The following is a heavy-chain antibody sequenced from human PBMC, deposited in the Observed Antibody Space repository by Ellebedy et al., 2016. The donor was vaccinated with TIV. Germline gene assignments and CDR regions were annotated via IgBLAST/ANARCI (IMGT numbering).Heavy chain of an antibody. CDR3: ARGPLRYSDF. Sequence: ASVKVSXXASGYTFTNYYVQWVRQAPGQGLEWTGMITPSGGSTNYAQKFQGRVTLTKVTSTSTVYMELNSLRSDDTAVYFCARGPLRYSDFWGQGTLVTVSS. J-gene: IGHJ4*02. V-gene: IGHV1-46*01. D-gene: IGHD3-9*01. CDR1: GYTFTNYY. CDR2: ITPSGGST.